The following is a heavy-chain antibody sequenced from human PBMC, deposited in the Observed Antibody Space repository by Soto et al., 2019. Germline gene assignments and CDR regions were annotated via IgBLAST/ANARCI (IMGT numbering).Heavy chain of an antibody. V-gene: IGHV3-15*01. CDR3: VEGWNDF. J-gene: IGHJ4*02. CDR1: GFMFSSAW. D-gene: IGHD1-1*01. CDR2: IKSTKDGEAR. Sequence: EVQVVESGGDLVEPGGSLRLSCVTSGFMFSSAWMSWVRQAPGKGLEWVARIKSTKDGEARDYAAPVNSRFSISRDDSKSTVYLQMNSLRVEDTALYYCVEGWNDFWGQGTLVTVSS.